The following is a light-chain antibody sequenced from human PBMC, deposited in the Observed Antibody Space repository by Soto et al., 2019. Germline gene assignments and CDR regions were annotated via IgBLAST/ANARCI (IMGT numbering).Light chain of an antibody. CDR3: QQYGSSPLT. CDR1: QSVSNNY. V-gene: IGKV3-20*01. J-gene: IGKJ4*01. CDR2: GAS. Sequence: EIVMTQSPATLPVSPGERATLSCRASQSVSNNYLAWYQQKPGQAPRLLIYGASSRATGIPDRFSGSGSGTDFTLTISRLEPEDFAVYYCQQYGSSPLTFGGGTKVDIK.